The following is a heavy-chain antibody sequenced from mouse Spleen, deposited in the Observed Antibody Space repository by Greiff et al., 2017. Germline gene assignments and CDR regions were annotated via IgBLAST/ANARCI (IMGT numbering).Heavy chain of an antibody. CDR3: ARQGPYFDV. CDR2: ISNLAYSI. Sequence: EVQLVESGGGLVKPGGSLKLSCAASGFTFSDYGMAWVRQAPGKGPEWVAFISNLAYSIYYADTVTGRFTISRENAKNTLYLEMSSLRSEDTAMYYCARQGPYFDVWGAGTTVTVSS. V-gene: IGHV5-15*01. CDR1: GFTFSDYG. D-gene: IGHD3-3*01. J-gene: IGHJ1*01.